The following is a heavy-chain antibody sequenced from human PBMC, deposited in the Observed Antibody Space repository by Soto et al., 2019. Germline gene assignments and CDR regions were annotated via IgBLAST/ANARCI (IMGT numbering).Heavy chain of an antibody. Sequence: PSETLCLTCTVSGGSISSYYWSWIRQPPGKGLEWIGYIYYSGSTNYNPSLKSRVTISVDTSKNQFSLKLSSVTAADTAVYYCARRNRGYDSCYMDVWGKGTTVTVSS. CDR2: IYYSGST. V-gene: IGHV4-59*08. J-gene: IGHJ6*03. CDR3: ARRNRGYDSCYMDV. CDR1: GGSISSYY. D-gene: IGHD3-16*02.